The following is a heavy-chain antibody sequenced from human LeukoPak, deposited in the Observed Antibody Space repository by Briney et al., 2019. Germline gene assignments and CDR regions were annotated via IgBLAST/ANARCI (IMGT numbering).Heavy chain of an antibody. CDR3: ARDRGYFDN. CDR2: ISADGTNK. CDR1: GFTFSSYA. Sequence: AGGSLRLSCAASGFTFSSYAMHWVRQAPGKGLEWVAVISADGTNKNYADSVKGRFTISRDNVQNSLYLQMNSLRAEDTAMYYCARDRGYFDNWGQGTLVTVSS. J-gene: IGHJ4*02. V-gene: IGHV3-30-3*01.